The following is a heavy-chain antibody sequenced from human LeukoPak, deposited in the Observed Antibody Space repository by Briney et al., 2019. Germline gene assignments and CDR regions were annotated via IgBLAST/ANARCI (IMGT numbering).Heavy chain of an antibody. Sequence: SETLSLTCTVSGGSISSYYWSWIRQPPGKGLEWIGYIYYSGSTNYNPSLKSRVTISVDTSKNQFSLKLSSVTAADTAVYYCARGRSGRWLQFGGGMDVWGQGTTVIVSS. CDR1: GGSISSYY. CDR3: ARGRSGRWLQFGGGMDV. D-gene: IGHD5-24*01. CDR2: IYYSGST. J-gene: IGHJ6*02. V-gene: IGHV4-59*08.